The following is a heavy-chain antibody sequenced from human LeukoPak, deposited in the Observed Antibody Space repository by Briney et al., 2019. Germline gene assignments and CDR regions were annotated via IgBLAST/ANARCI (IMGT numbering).Heavy chain of an antibody. CDR2: INHSGST. CDR3: ARDTHRITSRQFDP. J-gene: IGHJ5*02. V-gene: IGHV4-34*01. D-gene: IGHD3-16*01. Sequence: PSETLSLTCAVYGGSFSGYYWSWIRQPPGKGLAGIGEINHSGSTNYNPSLKSRVTISVDTSKNQFSLKLSSVTAADTAVYYCARDTHRITSRQFDPWGQGTLVTVSS. CDR1: GGSFSGYY.